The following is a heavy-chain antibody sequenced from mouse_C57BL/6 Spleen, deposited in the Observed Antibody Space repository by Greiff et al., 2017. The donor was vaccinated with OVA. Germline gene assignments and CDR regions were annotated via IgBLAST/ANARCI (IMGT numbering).Heavy chain of an antibody. J-gene: IGHJ2*01. D-gene: IGHD3-2*02. CDR1: GYTFTDYN. CDR2: INPNNGGT. Sequence: EVQLQQSGPELVKPGASVKIPCKASGYTFTDYNMDWVKQSHGKSLEWIGDINPNNGGTIYNQKFKGKATLTVDKSSSTAYMELRSLTSEDTAVYYCARPSSGYVGYFDYWGQGTTLTVSS. V-gene: IGHV1-18*01. CDR3: ARPSSGYVGYFDY.